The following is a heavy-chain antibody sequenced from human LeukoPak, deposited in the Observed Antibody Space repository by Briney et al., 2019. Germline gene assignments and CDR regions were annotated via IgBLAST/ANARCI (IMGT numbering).Heavy chain of an antibody. J-gene: IGHJ5*02. CDR3: AKDRHAPGRYCSSTTCFPFDP. V-gene: IGHV3-23*01. CDR2: ISVSGNT. CDR1: GFTLSSYA. D-gene: IGHD2-2*01. Sequence: GGSLRLSCAASGFTLSSYAMSWVRQGPGKGLEWVSAISVSGNTYHADSVKGRFTISRDSYKNTLYLQMNSLRAEDTAVYYCAKDRHAPGRYCSSTTCFPFDPWGQGTLVTVSS.